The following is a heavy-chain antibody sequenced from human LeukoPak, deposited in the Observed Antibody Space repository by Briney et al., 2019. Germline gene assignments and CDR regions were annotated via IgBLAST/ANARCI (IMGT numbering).Heavy chain of an antibody. D-gene: IGHD6-19*01. CDR1: GDSVSSNSAA. J-gene: IGHJ4*02. CDR3: VRVGAQWLFFFDY. V-gene: IGHV6-1*01. CDR2: TYYRAKCYN. Sequence: SQTLSLTCAISGDSVSSNSAAWSWIRQSPSKGLEWLGRTYYRAKCYNDYAVCVKSRITVNPHTSKNQSSLQLNSVTPEDTAVYYCVRVGAQWLFFFDYWGQGTLVTVSS.